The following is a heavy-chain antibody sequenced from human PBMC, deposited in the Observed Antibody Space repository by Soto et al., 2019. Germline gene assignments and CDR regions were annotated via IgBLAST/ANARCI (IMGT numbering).Heavy chain of an antibody. CDR2: ISQVGRA. Sequence: SETLSVTCDVSGASFSGYFCNWLRQPPGKGLEWIGEISQVGRARYNPSLETRITISVDTSKTQFSLNLTSVTDAHTAVYYCARGYGYFRQWGQGALVTVSS. CDR3: ARGYGYFRQ. D-gene: IGHD4-17*01. V-gene: IGHV4-34*01. J-gene: IGHJ4*02. CDR1: GASFSGYF.